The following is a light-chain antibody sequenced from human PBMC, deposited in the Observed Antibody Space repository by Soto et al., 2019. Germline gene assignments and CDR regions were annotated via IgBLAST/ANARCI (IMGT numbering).Light chain of an antibody. CDR3: CSYTSFSTYV. CDR2: EVS. CDR1: SSDVGGYNY. Sequence: QSVLTQPPSASGSPGQSVTISCTGTSSDVGGYNYVSWYQQHPGKAPKLMIYEVSKRPSGVPDRFSGSKSGNTASLTVSGLQAEDEADYYCCSYTSFSTYVFGTGTKLTVL. V-gene: IGLV2-8*01. J-gene: IGLJ1*01.